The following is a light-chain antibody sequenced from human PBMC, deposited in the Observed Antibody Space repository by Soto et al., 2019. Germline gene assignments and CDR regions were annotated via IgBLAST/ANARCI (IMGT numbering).Light chain of an antibody. V-gene: IGKV1-5*03. CDR2: EAY. CDR1: QRISSW. CDR3: QQYNSYWT. Sequence: DIQMTQSPSTLSASVGDRVTITCRASQRISSWLAWYQHKPGKAPRLLIYEAYTLESGVPSRFSGGGSGTEFTLTISSLQPDDFATYYCQQYNSYWTFGQGTKVDIK. J-gene: IGKJ1*01.